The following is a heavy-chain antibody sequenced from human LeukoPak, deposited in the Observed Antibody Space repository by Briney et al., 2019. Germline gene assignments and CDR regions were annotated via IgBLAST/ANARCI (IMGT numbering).Heavy chain of an antibody. CDR2: INHSGST. D-gene: IGHD3-10*01. J-gene: IGHJ6*03. CDR3: ARHPRYGSGSYYNRRYYYYYMDV. CDR1: GGSFSGYY. V-gene: IGHV4-34*01. Sequence: PSETLSLTCAVYGGSFSGYYWSWIRQPPGKGLEWIGEINHSGSTNYNPSLKSRVTISVDTSKNQFSLKLSSVTAADTAVYYCARHPRYGSGSYYNRRYYYYYMDVWGKGTTVTISS.